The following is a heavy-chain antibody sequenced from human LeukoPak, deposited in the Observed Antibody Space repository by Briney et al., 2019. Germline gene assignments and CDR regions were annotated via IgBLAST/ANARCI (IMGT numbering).Heavy chain of an antibody. J-gene: IGHJ4*02. CDR2: IYYTRST. CDR1: GGSISSYY. D-gene: IGHD5-12*01. CDR3: ARGFDSKSTYFDY. V-gene: IGHV4-59*01. Sequence: SETLSLTCTVSGGSISSYYWSWIRQPPGKGLEWIGYIYYTRSTHYNPSLKSRVTISLDTSKNQFSLKVRSVTAADTAVYYCARGFDSKSTYFDYWGQGTLVTVSS.